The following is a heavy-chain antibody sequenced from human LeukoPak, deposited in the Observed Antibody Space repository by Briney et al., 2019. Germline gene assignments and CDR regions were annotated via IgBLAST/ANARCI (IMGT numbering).Heavy chain of an antibody. CDR1: GFTFSSYS. V-gene: IGHV3-21*01. J-gene: IGHJ6*03. D-gene: IGHD6-13*01. CDR2: ISSSSSYI. CDR3: ARAPAAGSRYFYYYMDV. Sequence: GGSLRLSCAASGFTFSSYSMNWVRQAPGKGLEWVSSISSSSSYIYYADSVKGRFTISRDNAKNSLYLQMNSLRAEDTAVYYCARAPAAGSRYFYYYMDVWGKGTTVTVSS.